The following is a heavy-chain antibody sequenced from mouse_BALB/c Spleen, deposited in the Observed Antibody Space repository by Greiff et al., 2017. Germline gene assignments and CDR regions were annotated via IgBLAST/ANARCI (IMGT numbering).Heavy chain of an antibody. J-gene: IGHJ2*01. CDR1: GFNIKDTY. Sequence: EVQLQQSGAELVKPGASVKLSCTASGFNIKDTYMHWVKQRPEQGLEWIGRIDPANGNTKYDPKFQGKATITADTSSNTAYLQLSSLTSEDTAVYYCAREYYRYDVLDYWGQGTTLTVSS. D-gene: IGHD2-14*01. CDR3: AREYYRYDVLDY. V-gene: IGHV14-3*02. CDR2: IDPANGNT.